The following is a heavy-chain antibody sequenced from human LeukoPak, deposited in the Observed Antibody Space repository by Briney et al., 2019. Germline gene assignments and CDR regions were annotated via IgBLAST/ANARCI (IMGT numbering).Heavy chain of an antibody. Sequence: PSETLSLTCAVYGGSLSDYYWSWIRQSPGKGLEWIGEISHRGRTYYNLSLKSRVTISVDTSKNQFSLKLSSVTAADTAVYYCASARDGYNEGYYFDYWGQGTLVTVSS. V-gene: IGHV4-34*01. D-gene: IGHD5-24*01. CDR1: GGSLSDYY. CDR3: ASARDGYNEGYYFDY. J-gene: IGHJ4*02. CDR2: ISHRGRT.